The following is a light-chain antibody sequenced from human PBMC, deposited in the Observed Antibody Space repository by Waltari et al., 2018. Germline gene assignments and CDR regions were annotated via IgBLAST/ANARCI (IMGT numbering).Light chain of an antibody. Sequence: DIQMTQSPSSLSASVGEKVTITCRASQGISSWLAWYQQKPGKAPKLLIYAASNLQSGVPSRFSGSGSGTDYTLTITSLQPEDFATYYCQQGYNTPYSFGQGTKVEIK. CDR1: QGISSW. CDR2: AAS. J-gene: IGKJ2*03. CDR3: QQGYNTPYS. V-gene: IGKV1-12*01.